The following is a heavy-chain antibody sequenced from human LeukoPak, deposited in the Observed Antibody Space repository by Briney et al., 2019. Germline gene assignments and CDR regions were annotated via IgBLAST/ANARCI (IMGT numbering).Heavy chain of an antibody. V-gene: IGHV3-23*01. CDR2: ISGSGGST. Sequence: GGSLRLSCAASGFTFSSYAMSWVRQAPGKGLEWVSAISGSGGSTYYADSVEGRFTISRDNSKNTLYLQMNSLRAEDTAVYYCAKDRAFIVVVPAAIPFPAPLDPWGQGTLVTVSS. D-gene: IGHD2-2*02. J-gene: IGHJ5*02. CDR3: AKDRAFIVVVPAAIPFPAPLDP. CDR1: GFTFSSYA.